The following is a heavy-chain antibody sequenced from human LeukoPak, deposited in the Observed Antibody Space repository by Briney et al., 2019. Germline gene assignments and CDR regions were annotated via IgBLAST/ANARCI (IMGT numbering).Heavy chain of an antibody. V-gene: IGHV4-34*01. J-gene: IGHJ4*02. CDR3: ARAPATRMVRGVIKSFDY. D-gene: IGHD3-10*01. CDR2: INHSGST. Sequence: PSETLSLTCAVYGGSFSGYYWSWIRQPPGKGLEWIGEINHSGSTNYNPSLKSRVTISVDTSKNQSSLKLSSVTAADTAVYYCARAPATRMVRGVIKSFDYWGQGTLVTVSS. CDR1: GGSFSGYY.